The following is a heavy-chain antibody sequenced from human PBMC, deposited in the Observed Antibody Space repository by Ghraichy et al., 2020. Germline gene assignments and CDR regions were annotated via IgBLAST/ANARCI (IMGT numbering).Heavy chain of an antibody. CDR2: TYYRSKWYN. D-gene: IGHD3-22*01. Sequence: SQTLSLTCAISGDSVSSNSAAWNWIRQSPSRGLEWLGRTYYRSKWYNDYAVSVKSRITINPDTSKNQFSLQLNSVTPEDTAVYYCARDYYDSSGYYFDSAHAYGMDVWGQGTTVTVSS. V-gene: IGHV6-1*01. J-gene: IGHJ6*02. CDR3: ARDYYDSSGYYFDSAHAYGMDV. CDR1: GDSVSSNSAA.